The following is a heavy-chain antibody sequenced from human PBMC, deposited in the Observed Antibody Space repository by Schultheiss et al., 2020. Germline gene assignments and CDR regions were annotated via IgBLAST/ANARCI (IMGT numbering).Heavy chain of an antibody. D-gene: IGHD1-26*01. CDR3: TRGRDGTYDS. J-gene: IGHJ5*01. V-gene: IGHV3-30*03. Sequence: GGSLRLSCAASGFTFSSYGMHWVRQAPGKGLEWVAVISYDGSNKYYADSVKGRFTISRDNSKNTLYLQMNSLRAEDTAVYYCTRGRDGTYDSWGKGTLVTVSS. CDR2: ISYDGSNK. CDR1: GFTFSSYG.